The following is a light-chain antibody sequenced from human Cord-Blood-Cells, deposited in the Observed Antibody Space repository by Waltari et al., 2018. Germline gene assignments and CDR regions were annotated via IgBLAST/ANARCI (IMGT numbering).Light chain of an antibody. Sequence: QSALTQPASVSGSPGQSITISCTGTSSDVGSYNLVSWYQQHPGKAPKLMIYEVSKRPTGVSNRFSGSISGNTASLTISGLQAEDESDYYCCSYACSSTWVFGGGTKLTVL. CDR1: SSDVGSYNL. CDR2: EVS. J-gene: IGLJ3*02. V-gene: IGLV2-23*02. CDR3: CSYACSSTWV.